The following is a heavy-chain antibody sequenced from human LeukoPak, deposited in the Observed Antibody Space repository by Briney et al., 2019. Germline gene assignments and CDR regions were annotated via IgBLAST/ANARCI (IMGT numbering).Heavy chain of an antibody. D-gene: IGHD3/OR15-3a*01. CDR2: ISGGGTTT. CDR1: GFTLSSYA. Sequence: PGGSLRLSCAASGFTLSSYAMNWVRQAPGKGLEWVSGISGGGTTTYYAHSVKGRFIISRDNSKNTLFLQMDSLRAEDTAVYYCAKPTSAWTLNDAFDIWGQGTMVTVSS. J-gene: IGHJ3*02. V-gene: IGHV3-23*01. CDR3: AKPTSAWTLNDAFDI.